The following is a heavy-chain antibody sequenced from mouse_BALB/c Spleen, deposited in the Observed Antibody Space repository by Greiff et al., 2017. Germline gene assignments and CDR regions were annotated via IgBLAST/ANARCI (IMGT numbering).Heavy chain of an antibody. J-gene: IGHJ2*01. Sequence: QVQLQQSGAELVRPGASVTLSCKASGYTFTDYEMHWVKQTPVHGLEWIGAIDPETGGTAYNQKFKGKATLTADKSSSTAYMELRSLTSEDSAVYYCNYGFDYWGQGTTLTGSS. CDR2: IDPETGGT. D-gene: IGHD1-1*01. CDR3: NYGFDY. CDR1: GYTFTDYE. V-gene: IGHV1-15*01.